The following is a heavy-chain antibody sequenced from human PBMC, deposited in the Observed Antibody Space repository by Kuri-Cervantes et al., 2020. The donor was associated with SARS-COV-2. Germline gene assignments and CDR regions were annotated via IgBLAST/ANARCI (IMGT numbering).Heavy chain of an antibody. CDR2: ISYDGSNK. D-gene: IGHD3-3*01. V-gene: IGHV3-30*03. CDR1: GFTFTSYA. CDR3: ARDPYYDFWSGYYWGIDY. Sequence: GESLKISCAVSGFTFTSYAMHWVRQAPGKGLEWVAPISYDGSNKFYADSVKGRFTVSRDNSKNTLYLQMNSLRTEDTAVYYCARDPYYDFWSGYYWGIDYWGQGTLVTVSS. J-gene: IGHJ4*02.